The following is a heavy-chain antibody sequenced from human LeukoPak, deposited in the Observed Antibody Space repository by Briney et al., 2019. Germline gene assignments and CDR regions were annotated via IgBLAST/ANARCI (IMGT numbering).Heavy chain of an antibody. CDR2: MNHSGST. D-gene: IGHD2-15*01. J-gene: IGHJ5*02. CDR3: ARHCSGGSCYSPFDP. V-gene: IGHV4-34*01. Sequence: SETLSLTCAVFGGSFNGHYWSWIRQPPGKGLEWIGEMNHSGSTNYNPSLKSRVTLSVDTSKNQFSLKLSSVTAADTAVYYCARHCSGGSCYSPFDPWGQGTLVTVSS. CDR1: GGSFNGHY.